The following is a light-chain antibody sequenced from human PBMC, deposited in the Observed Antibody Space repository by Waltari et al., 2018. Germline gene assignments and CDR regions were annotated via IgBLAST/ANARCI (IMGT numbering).Light chain of an antibody. CDR2: DAS. J-gene: IGKJ3*01. CDR3: QRRGHWPPGAT. V-gene: IGKV3-11*01. CDR1: TSVGRY. Sequence: IVFTQSPATLSLSPGARAPLSFRASTSVGRYLAWYQQKPGQAPRLLIYDASNRATGIPARFSGSGSGTDFTLTISSLEPEDFAVYYCQRRGHWPPGATFGPGTRVDIK.